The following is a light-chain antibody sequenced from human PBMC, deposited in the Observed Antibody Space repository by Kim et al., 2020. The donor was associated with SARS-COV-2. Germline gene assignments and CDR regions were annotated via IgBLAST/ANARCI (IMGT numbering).Light chain of an antibody. CDR3: QQYDTYSWT. CDR2: KAS. J-gene: IGKJ1*01. V-gene: IGKV1-5*03. CDR1: QSIISW. Sequence: SSVGDRDTITCRASQSIISWLAWYQQKPGKAPKLLLYKASTLESGVPSRFSGSGSGTEFTLTIDSLQPDDFSTYYFQQYDTYSWTFGQGTKVDIK.